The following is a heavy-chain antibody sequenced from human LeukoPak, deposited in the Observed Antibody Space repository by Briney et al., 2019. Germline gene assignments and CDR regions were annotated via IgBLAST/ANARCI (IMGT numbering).Heavy chain of an antibody. CDR1: GGTFSSYA. D-gene: IGHD4-23*01. Sequence: ASVKVSCKASGGTFSSYAISWVRQAPGQGLEWMGGIIPIFGTANYAQKFQGRVTITADESTSTAYMELSSLRSEDTAVYYCATRVIGYGGSFDYWGQGTLVTVSS. CDR3: ATRVIGYGGSFDY. J-gene: IGHJ4*02. CDR2: IIPIFGTA. V-gene: IGHV1-69*13.